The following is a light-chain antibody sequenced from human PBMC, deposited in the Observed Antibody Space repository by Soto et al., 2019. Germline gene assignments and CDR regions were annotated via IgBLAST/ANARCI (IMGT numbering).Light chain of an antibody. Sequence: DIRMTQSPSSLSASVGDRVTITCQASQDISNYLNWYQQKPGKAPKLLIYDASNLETGVPSRFSGSGSGTDFTFTISSLQPEDIATYYCQQYDNLPLLTFGGGTKVEIK. CDR2: DAS. J-gene: IGKJ4*01. CDR3: QQYDNLPLLT. V-gene: IGKV1-33*01. CDR1: QDISNY.